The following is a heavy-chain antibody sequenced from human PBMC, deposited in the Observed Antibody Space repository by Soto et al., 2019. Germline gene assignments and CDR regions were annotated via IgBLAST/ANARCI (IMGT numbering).Heavy chain of an antibody. CDR2: IYYSGST. V-gene: IGHV4-39*02. D-gene: IGHD5-18*01. CDR1: GGSISSSSYY. CDR3: AREWSQIGYSLDWFDP. Sequence: PSETLSLTCTVSGGSISSSSYYWGWIRQPPGKGLEWIGSIYYSGSTYYNPSLKSRVTISVDTSKNQFSLKLSSVTAADTAVYYCAREWSQIGYSLDWFDPWGQGTLVTVSS. J-gene: IGHJ5*02.